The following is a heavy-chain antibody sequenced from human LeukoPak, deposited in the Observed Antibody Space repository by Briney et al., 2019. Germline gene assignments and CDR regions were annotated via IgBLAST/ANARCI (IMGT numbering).Heavy chain of an antibody. Sequence: GGSLRLSCAASGFTFSSYTMNWVRQAPGKGLEWVSSISTSSSYIYYADSVKGRFTISRDNAKNSLYLQMNSLHVEDTAVYYCAELGITMIGGVWGKGTTVTISS. J-gene: IGHJ6*04. CDR1: GFTFSSYT. CDR2: ISTSSSYI. D-gene: IGHD3-10*02. V-gene: IGHV3-21*01. CDR3: AELGITMIGGV.